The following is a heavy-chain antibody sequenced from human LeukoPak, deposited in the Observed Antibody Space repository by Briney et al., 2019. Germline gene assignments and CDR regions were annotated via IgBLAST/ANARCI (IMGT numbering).Heavy chain of an antibody. Sequence: PSETLSPTCTVSGGSISSSSYYWGWIRQPPGKGLEWIGSIYYSGSTYYNPSLKSRVTISVDTSKNQFSLKLSSVTAADTAVYYCASHAYDFWSGYYRPPDYWGQGTLVTVSS. D-gene: IGHD3-3*01. V-gene: IGHV4-39*01. J-gene: IGHJ4*02. CDR2: IYYSGST. CDR1: GGSISSSSYY. CDR3: ASHAYDFWSGYYRPPDY.